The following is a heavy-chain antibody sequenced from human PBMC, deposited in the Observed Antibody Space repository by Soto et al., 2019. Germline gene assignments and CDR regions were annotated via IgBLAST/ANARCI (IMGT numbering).Heavy chain of an antibody. CDR3: ARDKGGYSGSEGIDV. CDR2: TYYSGST. J-gene: IGHJ4*02. Sequence: TLSLTCTVSGGSISSGGYYWSWIRQHPGKGLEWIGYTYYSGSTYYNPSLKSRVTISVDTSKNQFSPKLSSVTAADTAVYYCARDKGGYSGSEGIDVSGQGILVTVSS. CDR1: GGSISSGGYY. D-gene: IGHD5-12*01. V-gene: IGHV4-31*03.